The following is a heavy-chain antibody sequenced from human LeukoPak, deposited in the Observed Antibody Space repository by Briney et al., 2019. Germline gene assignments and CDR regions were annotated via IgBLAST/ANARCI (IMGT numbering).Heavy chain of an antibody. CDR3: TRDPQT. Sequence: ASVKVSCKASGYTFTSYYMHWVRQAPGQGLEWMGLINPISSGATYAQKFQGRVTMAWDTSTSTVDMELSSLRSKDTAVYYCTRDPQTWGQGTLVTVSS. V-gene: IGHV1-46*01. J-gene: IGHJ5*02. CDR2: INPISSGA. CDR1: GYTFTSYY.